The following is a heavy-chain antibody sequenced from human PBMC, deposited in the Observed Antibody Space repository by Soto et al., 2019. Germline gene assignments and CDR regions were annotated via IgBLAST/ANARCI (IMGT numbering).Heavy chain of an antibody. CDR3: ARGGGAYYDFWSGPAPDFDY. D-gene: IGHD3-3*01. V-gene: IGHV1-69*01. CDR2: IIPIFGTA. CDR1: GGTFSSYA. J-gene: IGHJ4*02. Sequence: VSCKASGGTFSSYAISWVRQAPGQGLEWMGGIIPIFGTANYAQKFQGRVTITADESTSTAYMELSSLRSEDTAVYYCARGGGAYYDFWSGPAPDFDYWGQGTLVTVSS.